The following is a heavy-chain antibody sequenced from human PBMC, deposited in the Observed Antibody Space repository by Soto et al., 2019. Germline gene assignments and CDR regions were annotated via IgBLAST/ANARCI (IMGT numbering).Heavy chain of an antibody. Sequence: PGGSLRLSCAASGFTLSSYAMSWVRQAPGKGLEWVSTLSGGGGNTYYADSVKGRFTISRDNSKNTLYLQMNSLRAKDTAVYYCAKVIVGATWGSFDIWGQGTMVTVSS. V-gene: IGHV3-23*01. CDR2: LSGGGGNT. CDR1: GFTLSSYA. J-gene: IGHJ3*02. CDR3: AKVIVGATWGSFDI. D-gene: IGHD1-26*01.